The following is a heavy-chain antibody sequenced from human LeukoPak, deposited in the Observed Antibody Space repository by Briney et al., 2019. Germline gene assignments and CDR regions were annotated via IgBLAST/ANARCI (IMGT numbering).Heavy chain of an antibody. CDR3: ARDPTRARYFAS. V-gene: IGHV1-69*04. J-gene: IGHJ4*02. CDR1: GGSINNYS. Sequence: SSETVTCMAFGGSINNYSIRCVQQPPEQLLDWIGRIIPILTVPNYAQKFEGTVTLPADKSTNTAYMELSSLQSEDTAVYFCARDPTRARYFASWGQATLVTVPS. CDR2: IIPILTVP. D-gene: IGHD2-15*01.